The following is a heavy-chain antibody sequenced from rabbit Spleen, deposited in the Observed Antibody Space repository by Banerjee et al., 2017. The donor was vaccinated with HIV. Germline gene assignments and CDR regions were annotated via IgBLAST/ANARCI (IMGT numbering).Heavy chain of an antibody. D-gene: IGHD8-1*01. CDR2: IDPVFGIT. V-gene: IGHV1S40*01. J-gene: IGHJ4*01. CDR3: ARDGAGGSYFAL. Sequence: QSLEESGGDLVKPGASLTLTCKASGFSLNSGYDMCWVRQAPGKGLEWIGYIDPVFGITYYASWVNGRFSISRENAQNTVFLQMTSLTAADTATYFCARDGAGGSYFALWGPGTLVTVS. CDR1: GFSLNSGYD.